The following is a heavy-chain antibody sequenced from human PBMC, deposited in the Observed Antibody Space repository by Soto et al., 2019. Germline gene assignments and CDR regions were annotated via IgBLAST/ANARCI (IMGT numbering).Heavy chain of an antibody. V-gene: IGHV1-2*04. CDR1: GYTLTGYY. CDR3: ARDHDHSGLYAY. J-gene: IGHJ4*02. Sequence: SEKVSCKACGYTLTGYYMHWVRQAPGQEQEWMGWINPNSGGTNYAQKFQGWVTMTRDTSISTAYMELSRLRSDDTAVYYFARDHDHSGLYAYCGQRALVPVSS. D-gene: IGHD6-19*01. CDR2: INPNSGGT.